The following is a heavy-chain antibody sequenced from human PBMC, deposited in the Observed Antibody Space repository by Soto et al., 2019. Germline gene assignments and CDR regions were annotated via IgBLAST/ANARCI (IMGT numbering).Heavy chain of an antibody. V-gene: IGHV1-69*01. J-gene: IGHJ2*01. CDR1: GGTFSSYA. D-gene: IGHD2-21*02. Sequence: QVQLVQSGAEVKKPGSSVKVSCKASGGTFSSYAISWVRQAPGQGLEWMGGIIPICGTANYAQKFQGRVTITADESTSTAYMELSSLRCEETAGYYCARLYSRVVTASGYFDLWGRGTLVTVSS. CDR3: ARLYSRVVTASGYFDL. CDR2: IIPICGTA.